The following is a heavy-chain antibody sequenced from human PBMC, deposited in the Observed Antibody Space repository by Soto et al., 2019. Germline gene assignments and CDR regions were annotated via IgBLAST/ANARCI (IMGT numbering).Heavy chain of an antibody. V-gene: IGHV1-69*01. J-gene: IGHJ4*02. CDR1: GGTFPNSA. CDR3: AGDFRDAGKPIYFDL. CDR2: VVVTSGTV. D-gene: IGHD1-26*01. Sequence: QVHLVQSGAEVKKPGSSVKVSCKASGGTFPNSAISWVRQAPGQGLEWMGGVVVTSGTVNYAQKFQGRVTITADESTSTAYMEVTSLKSEDTAIYYCAGDFRDAGKPIYFDLWGQGTLVTVSS.